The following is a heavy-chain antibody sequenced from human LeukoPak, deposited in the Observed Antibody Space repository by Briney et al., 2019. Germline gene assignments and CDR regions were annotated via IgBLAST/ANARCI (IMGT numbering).Heavy chain of an antibody. D-gene: IGHD6-13*01. CDR1: GYTFTSYY. CDR3: ARSIAAAGTAGYYYYGMDV. J-gene: IGHJ6*02. CDR2: INPSGGST. Sequence: ASVKVSCKASGYTFTSYYMHWVRQAPGQGLEWMGIINPSGGSTSYAQKLQGRVTMTRDTSTSTVYMELSSLRSEDTAVYYCARSIAAAGTAGYYYYGMDVWGQGTTVTVSS. V-gene: IGHV1-46*01.